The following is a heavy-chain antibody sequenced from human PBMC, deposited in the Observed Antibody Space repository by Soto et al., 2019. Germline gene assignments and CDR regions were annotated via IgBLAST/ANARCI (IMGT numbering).Heavy chain of an antibody. Sequence: PRLSCAASGFTFSSYGMHWVRQAPGKGLEWVAVIWYDGSNKYYADSVKGRFTISRDNSKNTLYLQMNSLRAEDTAVYYCARGLWDYVWGSYRPAAPLGYWGQGTLVTVSS. CDR1: GFTFSSYG. V-gene: IGHV3-33*01. CDR3: ARGLWDYVWGSYRPAAPLGY. D-gene: IGHD3-16*02. J-gene: IGHJ4*02. CDR2: IWYDGSNK.